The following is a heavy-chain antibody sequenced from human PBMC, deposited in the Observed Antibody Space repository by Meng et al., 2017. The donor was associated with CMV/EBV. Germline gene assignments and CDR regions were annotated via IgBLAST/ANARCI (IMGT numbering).Heavy chain of an antibody. CDR2: IYTSGST. CDR3: ARDLMNCSSTSCANWFDP. V-gene: IGHV4-4*07. D-gene: IGHD2-2*01. CDR1: GGSLSSYY. Sequence: GPWQEWGPGMVMPAETLSPTCTVSGGSLSSYYWSWIRQPAGKGLEWIGRIYTSGSTNYNPSLKSRVTMSVDTSKNQFSLKLSSVTAADTTVCYCARDLMNCSSTSCANWFDPWGQGTLVTVSS. J-gene: IGHJ5*02.